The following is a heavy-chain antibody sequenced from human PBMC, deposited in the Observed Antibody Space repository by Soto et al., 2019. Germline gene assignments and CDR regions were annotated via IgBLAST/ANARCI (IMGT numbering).Heavy chain of an antibody. V-gene: IGHV1-2*02. CDR2: IIPIFGTV. D-gene: IGHD2-8*02. Sequence: ASVKVSCKASGYIFSDYGINWVRLAPGQGLEWMGWIIPIFGTVSYAQNFQGRVTLTSDTSISTASMDLTSLTSDDTAVYYCARGDYGTGGYPFPYFDYWGQGTLVTVSS. J-gene: IGHJ4*02. CDR3: ARGDYGTGGYPFPYFDY. CDR1: GYIFSDYG.